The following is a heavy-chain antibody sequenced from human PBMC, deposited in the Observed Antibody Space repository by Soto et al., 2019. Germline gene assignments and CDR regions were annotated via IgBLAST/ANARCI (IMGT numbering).Heavy chain of an antibody. D-gene: IGHD1-7*01. Sequence: GGSLRLSCAASGFTFSSYAMSWVRQAPGKGLEWVSAISGSGGSTYYADSVKGRFTISRDNSKNTLYLQMNSLRAEDTAVYYCAKEGGTGTTNYYYGMDVWGQGTTVTVSS. CDR2: ISGSGGST. CDR3: AKEGGTGTTNYYYGMDV. J-gene: IGHJ6*02. V-gene: IGHV3-23*01. CDR1: GFTFSSYA.